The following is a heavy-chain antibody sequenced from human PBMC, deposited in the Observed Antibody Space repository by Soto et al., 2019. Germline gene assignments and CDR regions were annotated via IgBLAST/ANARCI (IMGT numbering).Heavy chain of an antibody. CDR1: GYTFTGHY. CDR2: LKPDNGGT. J-gene: IGHJ6*02. D-gene: IGHD3-10*01. CDR3: ARDLCPLGSGSPCPPVGRDL. Sequence: QVQLVQSGAEVKPPGASVKVSCKASGYTFTGHYMHWVRQVSGRRLEFLGWLKPDNGGTYYAPKFQGRVTFTRDTSKTTAYMEMRGLQSEDTAVYFCARDLCPLGSGSPCPPVGRDLGGQGTTVAVSS. V-gene: IGHV1-2*02.